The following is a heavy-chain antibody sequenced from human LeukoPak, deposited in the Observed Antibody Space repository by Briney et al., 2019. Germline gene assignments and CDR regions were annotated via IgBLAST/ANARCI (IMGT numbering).Heavy chain of an antibody. Sequence: ASVKVSCKASGYTFTGYYMHWVRQAPGQGLEWMGWINPNSGGTNYAQKFQGRVTITRNTSISTAYMELSSLRSDDTAVYYCARAANYDILTGYYTFPPDWFDPWGQGTLVTVSS. J-gene: IGHJ5*02. CDR2: INPNSGGT. V-gene: IGHV1-2*02. CDR1: GYTFTGYY. D-gene: IGHD3-9*01. CDR3: ARAANYDILTGYYTFPPDWFDP.